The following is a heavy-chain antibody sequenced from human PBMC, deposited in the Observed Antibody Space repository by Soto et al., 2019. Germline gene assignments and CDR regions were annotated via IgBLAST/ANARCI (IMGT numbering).Heavy chain of an antibody. CDR2: IYSGGNT. Sequence: EVQLVESGGGLVQPGGSLRLSCAASGFTVSSSYLGWVRQAPGKGLEWVSAIYSGGNTYYADSVKGRFTISRDNSKDTLYLQMNSLRADDTAIYCCGRQVGFYWYFDLWGRGTLVTVSS. CDR3: GRQVGFYWYFDL. CDR1: GFTVSSSY. D-gene: IGHD1-26*01. V-gene: IGHV3-66*04. J-gene: IGHJ2*01.